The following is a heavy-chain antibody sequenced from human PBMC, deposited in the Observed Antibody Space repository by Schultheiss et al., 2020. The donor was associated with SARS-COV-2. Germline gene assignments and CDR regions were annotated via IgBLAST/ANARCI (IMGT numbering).Heavy chain of an antibody. CDR2: ISSSSSYI. CDR3: ASTLSGSYYNAFDY. CDR1: GFTFSSYS. V-gene: IGHV3-21*01. J-gene: IGHJ4*02. Sequence: GGSLRLSCAASGFTFSSYSMNWVRQAPGKGLEWVSSISSSSSYIYYADSVKGRFTISRDNSKNTLYLQMGSLRAEDMAVYYCASTLSGSYYNAFDYWGQGTLVTVSS. D-gene: IGHD3-10*01.